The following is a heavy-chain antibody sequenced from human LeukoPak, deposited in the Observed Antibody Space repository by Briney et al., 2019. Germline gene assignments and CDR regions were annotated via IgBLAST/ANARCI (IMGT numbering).Heavy chain of an antibody. CDR3: TKGDWLDY. CDR2: ISDSDDTT. Sequence: GASLRLSCAASGFTFSTYTVTWVGQAPAKGLEWASLISDSDDTTYYADSVKGRFTISRDNSKNTLSLQMNSVRAEDTAIYYCTKGDWLDYWGQGALVTVSS. CDR1: GFTFSTYT. D-gene: IGHD3/OR15-3a*01. J-gene: IGHJ4*02. V-gene: IGHV3-23*01.